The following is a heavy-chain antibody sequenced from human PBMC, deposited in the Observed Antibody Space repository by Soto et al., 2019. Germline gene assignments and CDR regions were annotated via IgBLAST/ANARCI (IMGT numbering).Heavy chain of an antibody. CDR1: GGSMTSYR. CDR2: IYTSGGT. V-gene: IGHV4-4*07. J-gene: IGHJ6*02. Sequence: PSQTLSLTCSVSGGSMTSYRWSWIRQPAGKGLEWIGRIYTSGGTNYNPSRKSRVTMSRDTSKKQISLKLSSVTAADTAVYYCARGAVTGVDYGLDVWGQGTTVTVSS. D-gene: IGHD4-4*01. CDR3: ARGAVTGVDYGLDV.